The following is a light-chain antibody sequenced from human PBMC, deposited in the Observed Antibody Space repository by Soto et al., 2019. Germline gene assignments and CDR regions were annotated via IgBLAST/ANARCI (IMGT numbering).Light chain of an antibody. CDR2: SSN. Sequence: QSVLTQPPSASGTPGQRVTISCSGSSSNIGSNTVNWYQQLPGTAPKLLIYSSNQRPSGVPDRFSGSKSGTSASLAISGLQSEDEADYYCAAWDDSLNGAVFGGGTQLTVL. CDR3: AAWDDSLNGAV. CDR1: SSNIGSNT. V-gene: IGLV1-44*01. J-gene: IGLJ7*01.